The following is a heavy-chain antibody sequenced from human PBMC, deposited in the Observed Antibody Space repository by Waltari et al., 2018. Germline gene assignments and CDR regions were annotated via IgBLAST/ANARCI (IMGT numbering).Heavy chain of an antibody. V-gene: IGHV3-7*01. CDR1: GINFSSYW. CDR2: IKQDGSEK. Sequence: EVQLVETGGGLVQPGGSLRLSCAASGINFSSYWMSWVPQAPGKGLEWVANIKQDGSEKYYVDSVKGRFTISRDNAKNSLYLQMNSLRAEDTAVYYCASNELVFDAFDIWGQGTMVTVSS. J-gene: IGHJ3*02. D-gene: IGHD6-6*01. CDR3: ASNELVFDAFDI.